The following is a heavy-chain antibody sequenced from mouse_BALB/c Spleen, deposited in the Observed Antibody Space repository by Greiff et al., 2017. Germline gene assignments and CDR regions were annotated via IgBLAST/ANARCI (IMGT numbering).Heavy chain of an antibody. V-gene: IGHV1-69*02. CDR2: IEPYDSYT. J-gene: IGHJ3*01. CDR1: GYTFTSYW. D-gene: IGHD1-1*01. CDR3: ARGGYGSSYGFAY. Sequence: QVQLQQPGAELVKPGASVKLSCKASGYTFTSYWMHWVKQRPGQGLEWIGEIEPYDSYTNYNQKFKGKATLTVDKSSSTAYMQLSSLTSEDSAVYYCARGGYGSSYGFAYWGQGTLVTVSA.